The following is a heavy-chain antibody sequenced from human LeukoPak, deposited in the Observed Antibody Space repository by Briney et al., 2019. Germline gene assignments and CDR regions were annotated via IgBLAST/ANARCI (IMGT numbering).Heavy chain of an antibody. Sequence: ASVKLSCKASGYTFTSYYMHWVRQAPGQGLEWMGIINTSGGSTSYAHTLQGRVTMTRDTSTSTVYMQLSSLRAEDTAVYYCARDRMAMVRGVRRSLSYFDYWGQGTLVTVSS. CDR2: INTSGGST. CDR1: GYTFTSYY. D-gene: IGHD3-10*01. CDR3: ARDRMAMVRGVRRSLSYFDY. J-gene: IGHJ4*02. V-gene: IGHV1-46*04.